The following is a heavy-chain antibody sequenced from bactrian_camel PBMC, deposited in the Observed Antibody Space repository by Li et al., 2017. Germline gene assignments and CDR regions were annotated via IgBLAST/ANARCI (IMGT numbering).Heavy chain of an antibody. Sequence: HVQLVESGGGLVQPGGSLRLSCAASGFTATNYYMHWVRQVPGKGLGWVSGIYTGGGSTYYADAVKGRFTISKDNAKNTLYLQMNSLKPEDTAVYYCAADYGLGVFGYWGQGTQVTVS. J-gene: IGHJ6*01. CDR3: AADYGLGVFGY. V-gene: IGHV3S6*01. CDR2: IYTGGGST. D-gene: IGHD5*01. CDR1: GFTATNYY.